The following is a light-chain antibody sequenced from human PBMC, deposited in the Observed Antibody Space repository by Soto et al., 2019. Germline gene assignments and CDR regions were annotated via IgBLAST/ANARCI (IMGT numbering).Light chain of an antibody. CDR1: QGVSYW. V-gene: IGKV1-5*01. CDR3: QQYNSWWT. Sequence: DIQMTQSPSTLSASVGDRFTITCRASQGVSYWLAWYQQKPGKAPKLLIYDRSSLASGVPRRFSGSGSGTEFILTISSLQPDDGATYYCQQYNSWWTFGQGTKVDIK. J-gene: IGKJ1*01. CDR2: DRS.